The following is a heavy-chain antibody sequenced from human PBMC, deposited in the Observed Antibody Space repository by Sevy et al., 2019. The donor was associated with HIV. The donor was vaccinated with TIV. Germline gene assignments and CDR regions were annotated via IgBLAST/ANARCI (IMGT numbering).Heavy chain of an antibody. CDR3: ARDTGGIGMDV. V-gene: IGHV3-7*01. D-gene: IGHD6-13*01. CDR1: GFTFSSHW. J-gene: IGHJ6*02. CDR2: IKQDGSDK. Sequence: GGSLRLSCAASGFTFSSHWMGWVHQAPGKGLEWVANIKQDGSDKYYVDSVKGRFTISRDNAKNSLSLQMNSLRAEDTAVYYCARDTGGIGMDVWGQGTTVTVSS.